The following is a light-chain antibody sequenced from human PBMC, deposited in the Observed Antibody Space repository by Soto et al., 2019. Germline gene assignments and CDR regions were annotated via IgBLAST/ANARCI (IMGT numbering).Light chain of an antibody. J-gene: IGKJ2*01. V-gene: IGKV1-39*01. Sequence: DIQMTQSPSSLSASVGDRVTITCRASQSISSYLNWYQQKPGKAPKLLIYAASSLQSGVPSRFGGSGSGTDFTLTISSPQPEDFATYYCQQSYSTPPVTFGQGTKLEIK. CDR2: AAS. CDR3: QQSYSTPPVT. CDR1: QSISSY.